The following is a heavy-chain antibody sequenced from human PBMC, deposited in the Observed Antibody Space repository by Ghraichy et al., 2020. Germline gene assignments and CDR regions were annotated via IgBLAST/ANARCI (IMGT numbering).Heavy chain of an antibody. CDR1: GASISSADCS. J-gene: IGHJ4*02. Sequence: SETLSLTCAVSGASISSADCSWTWIRQPPGKALEWIGYIHQAESTFYNPSLKIRVTISADRSKNQFSLNLSSVTAADTAVYYCARAANWVGFDYWGRGTLVTVSS. CDR2: IHQAEST. D-gene: IGHD7-27*01. CDR3: ARAANWVGFDY. V-gene: IGHV4-30-2*01.